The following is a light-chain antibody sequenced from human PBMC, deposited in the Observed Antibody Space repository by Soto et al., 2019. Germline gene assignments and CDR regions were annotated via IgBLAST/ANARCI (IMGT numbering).Light chain of an antibody. Sequence: SPWKRDTLTCRASQSVNTYLAWYQQKPGQTPRLLIYDAIIRAADVPARFSGSWSGTEFTLTISSLQPDDFATYYCQQYTSYPWTFGQGTKVDI. CDR1: QSVNTY. CDR2: DAI. V-gene: IGKV3-15*01. CDR3: QQYTSYPWT. J-gene: IGKJ1*01.